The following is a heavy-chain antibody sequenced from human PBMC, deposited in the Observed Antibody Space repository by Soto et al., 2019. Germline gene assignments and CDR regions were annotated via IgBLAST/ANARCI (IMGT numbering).Heavy chain of an antibody. D-gene: IGHD2-21*02. Sequence: EVQLLESGGGLVQPGGSLRLSCAASGFTFSDHYMEWVRQTPGKGLEWVGRIRDKANSYTTDYAASVKGRFIISRDDSKNSLYLQMNGLKTEDSAVYYCARLLAYCGGDCYSFAFDIWGQGTMVTVSS. V-gene: IGHV3-72*01. CDR1: GFTFSDHY. J-gene: IGHJ3*02. CDR3: ARLLAYCGGDCYSFAFDI. CDR2: IRDKANSYTT.